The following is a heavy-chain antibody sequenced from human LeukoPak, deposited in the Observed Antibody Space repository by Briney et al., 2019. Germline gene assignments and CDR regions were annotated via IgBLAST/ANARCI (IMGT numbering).Heavy chain of an antibody. D-gene: IGHD2-15*01. CDR3: ARLKWDGYCSGGSCYGDWFDP. CDR2: INHSGST. J-gene: IGHJ5*02. Sequence: PSETLPLTCAVYGGSFSGYYWSWIRQPPGKGLEWIGEINHSGSTNYNTSLKSRVTISVDTSKNQFSLKLSSVTAADTAVYYCARLKWDGYCSGGSCYGDWFDPWGQGTLVTVSS. V-gene: IGHV4-34*01. CDR1: GGSFSGYY.